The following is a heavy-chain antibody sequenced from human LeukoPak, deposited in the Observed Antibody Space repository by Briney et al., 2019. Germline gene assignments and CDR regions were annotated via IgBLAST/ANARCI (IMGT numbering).Heavy chain of an antibody. D-gene: IGHD3-10*01. J-gene: IGHJ4*02. CDR3: AKARGSGSYYNREFGY. Sequence: GGSLRLSCAASGFTFDDYAMHWVRQAPGKGLEWVSGISWNSGSIGYADSVKGRFTISRDNAKNSLYLQMNSLRAEDTALYYCAKARGSGSYYNREFGYWGQGTLVTVSP. V-gene: IGHV3-9*01. CDR2: ISWNSGSI. CDR1: GFTFDDYA.